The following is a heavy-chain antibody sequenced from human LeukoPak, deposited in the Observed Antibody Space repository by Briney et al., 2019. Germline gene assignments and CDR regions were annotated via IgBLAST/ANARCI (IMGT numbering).Heavy chain of an antibody. D-gene: IGHD3-22*01. V-gene: IGHV3-23*01. Sequence: GGSLRLSCAASGFTFSSYAMSWVRQAPGKGLEWVSAISGSGGGTYYADSVKGRFTISRDNSKNTLYLQMNSLRAEDTAVYYCAKGKGGYYYDSTGYRDGYFDYWGQGALVTVSS. CDR1: GFTFSSYA. CDR3: AKGKGGYYYDSTGYRDGYFDY. J-gene: IGHJ4*02. CDR2: ISGSGGGT.